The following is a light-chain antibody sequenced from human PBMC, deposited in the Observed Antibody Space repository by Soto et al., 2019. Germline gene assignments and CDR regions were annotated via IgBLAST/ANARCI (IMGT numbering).Light chain of an antibody. Sequence: IVLTQSPATLSVSPGERATLSCRASQSVSSKLAWFQQKPGQAPRVLIYGVSTRAIGIPVRFSGSGFGTEFTLTIRSLQSEDFVVYYCQQYSTWPLISFGGGTRLEIK. V-gene: IGKV3-15*01. CDR3: QQYSTWPLIS. CDR1: QSVSSK. CDR2: GVS. J-gene: IGKJ5*01.